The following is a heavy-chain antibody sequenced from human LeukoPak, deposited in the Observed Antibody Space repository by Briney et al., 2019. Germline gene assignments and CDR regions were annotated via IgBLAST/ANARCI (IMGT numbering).Heavy chain of an antibody. J-gene: IGHJ3*02. CDR1: GGSMSSSSYY. CDR2: IYTSWNS. CDR3: ARERGPNAAFDI. Sequence: SETLSLTCTVSGGSMSSSSYYWGWIRQPAGKGLEWIGRIYTSWNSNYNPSLKSRVAMSVDTSKNQFSLKLSSVTAADTAVYYCARERGPNAAFDIWGQGTMVIVSS. V-gene: IGHV4-61*02.